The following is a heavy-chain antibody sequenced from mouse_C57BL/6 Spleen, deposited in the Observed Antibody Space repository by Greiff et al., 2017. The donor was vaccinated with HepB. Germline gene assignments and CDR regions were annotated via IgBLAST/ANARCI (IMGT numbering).Heavy chain of an antibody. V-gene: IGHV3-6*01. Sequence: ESGPGLVKPSQSLSLTCSVTGYSITSGYYWNWIRQFPGNKLEWMGYISYDGSNNYNPSLKNRISITRDTSKNQFFLKLNSVTTEDTATYYCARERDWDNYYAMDYWGQGTSVTVSS. J-gene: IGHJ4*01. CDR1: GYSITSGYY. CDR3: ARERDWDNYYAMDY. CDR2: ISYDGSN. D-gene: IGHD4-1*01.